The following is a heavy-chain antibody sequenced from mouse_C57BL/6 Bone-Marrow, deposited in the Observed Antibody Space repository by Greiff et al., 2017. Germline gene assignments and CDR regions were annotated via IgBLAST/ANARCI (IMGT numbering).Heavy chain of an antibody. D-gene: IGHD2-5*01. J-gene: IGHJ3*01. CDR2: IHPNSGST. Sequence: QVQLQQPGAELVKPGASVKLSCKASGYTFTSYWMHWVKQRPGQGLEWIGMIHPNSGSTNYNEKFKSKATLTVDKSSSTAYMQLSSLTSEDSAVDYGAKKRDYSNTWFAYWGQGTLVTVSA. CDR1: GYTFTSYW. CDR3: AKKRDYSNTWFAY. V-gene: IGHV1-64*01.